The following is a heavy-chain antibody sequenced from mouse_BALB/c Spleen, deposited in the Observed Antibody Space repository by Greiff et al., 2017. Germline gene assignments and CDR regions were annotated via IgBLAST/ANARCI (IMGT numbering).Heavy chain of an antibody. CDR2: ISSGSSTI. CDR1: GFTFSSFG. CDR3: ARDYYGY. J-gene: IGHJ2*01. Sequence: EVMLVESGGGLVQPGGSRKLSCAASGFTFSSFGMHWVRQAPEKGLEWVAYISSGSSTIYYADTVKGRFTISRDNPKNTLFLQMTSLRSEDTAMYYCARDYYGYWGQGTTLTVSS. D-gene: IGHD1-1*01. V-gene: IGHV5-17*02.